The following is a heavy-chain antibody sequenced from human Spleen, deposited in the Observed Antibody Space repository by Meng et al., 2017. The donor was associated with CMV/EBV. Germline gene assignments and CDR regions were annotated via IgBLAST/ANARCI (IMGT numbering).Heavy chain of an antibody. Sequence: GESLKISCKGSGYSFTSYWIGWVRQMPGKGLEWMAMIYPGDSDTRYSPSFQGQVTISADKSITTAYLQWSSLKASDTAMYYCARHIVVPAAISPYYYYGMDVWGQGTTVTVSS. CDR2: IYPGDSDT. CDR1: GYSFTSYW. D-gene: IGHD2-2*01. V-gene: IGHV5-51*01. CDR3: ARHIVVPAAISPYYYYGMDV. J-gene: IGHJ6*02.